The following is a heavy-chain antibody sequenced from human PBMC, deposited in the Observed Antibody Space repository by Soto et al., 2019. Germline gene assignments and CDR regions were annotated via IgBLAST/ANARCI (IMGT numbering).Heavy chain of an antibody. Sequence: SETLSLTCTVSGGSISSYYWSWIRQPPGKGLEWIGQIYYSGSTKYNPSLKSRVTISVDTSKNQFSLNLTSVTAADTAVYYCAREHISGWYLRYFDYWGQGARVTVSS. D-gene: IGHD6-19*01. V-gene: IGHV4-59*01. CDR2: IYYSGST. CDR3: AREHISGWYLRYFDY. CDR1: GGSISSYY. J-gene: IGHJ4*02.